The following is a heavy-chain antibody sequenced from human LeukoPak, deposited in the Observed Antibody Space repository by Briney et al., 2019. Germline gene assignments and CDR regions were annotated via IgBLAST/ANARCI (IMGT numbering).Heavy chain of an antibody. CDR3: ACSYPTVTTYDAFDI. V-gene: IGHV4-34*01. CDR1: GGSFSGYY. D-gene: IGHD4-11*01. Sequence: SETLSLTCAVYGGSFSGYYWSWIRQPPGKGLEWIGEINHSGSTNYNPSLKSRVTISVDASKNQFSLKLSSATAADTAVYYCACSYPTVTTYDAFDIWGQGTMVTVSS. CDR2: INHSGST. J-gene: IGHJ3*02.